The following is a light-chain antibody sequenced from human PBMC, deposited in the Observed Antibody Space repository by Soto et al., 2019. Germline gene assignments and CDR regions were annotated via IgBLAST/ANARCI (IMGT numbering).Light chain of an antibody. CDR2: GAS. J-gene: IGKJ1*01. V-gene: IGKV3-15*01. Sequence: EIVMTQSPATLSVSPGERATLSCRASQSVSSNLAWYQQKPGQAPRILIYGASTRATGIPARFSGSGSGTEFTLTISSLQSEDFEVYYCQQYNNWPLTFGQGTKVEIK. CDR1: QSVSSN. CDR3: QQYNNWPLT.